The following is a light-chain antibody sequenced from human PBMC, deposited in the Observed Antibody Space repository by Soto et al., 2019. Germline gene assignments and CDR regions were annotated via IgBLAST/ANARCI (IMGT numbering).Light chain of an antibody. J-gene: IGLJ1*01. Sequence: QSVLTQPPSGSGAPGQRVTISCSGSSSNIGAGYDVQWYRQFPGRAPKLSIYANSDRPSGVPDRFSGSKSVTSASLAITGLQAEDEADYYCQSYDSSLIVSKVFGTGTTVTVL. CDR1: SSNIGAGYD. V-gene: IGLV1-40*01. CDR2: ANS. CDR3: QSYDSSLIVSKV.